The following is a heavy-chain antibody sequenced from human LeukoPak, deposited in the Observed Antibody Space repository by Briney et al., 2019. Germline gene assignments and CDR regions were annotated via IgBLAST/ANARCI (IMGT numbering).Heavy chain of an antibody. CDR1: GFTFSGSA. CDR3: TRSPDYGDSNAFDI. Sequence: GGSLRLSCAASGFTFSGSAMHWVRQASGKGLEWVGRIRSKANSYATAYAASVKGRFTISRDDSKSIAYLQMNSLKTEDTAVYYCTRSPDYGDSNAFDIWGQGTMVTVSS. J-gene: IGHJ3*02. V-gene: IGHV3-73*01. D-gene: IGHD4-17*01. CDR2: IRSKANSYAT.